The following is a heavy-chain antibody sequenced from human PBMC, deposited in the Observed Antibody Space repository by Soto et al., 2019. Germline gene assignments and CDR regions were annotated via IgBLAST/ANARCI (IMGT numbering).Heavy chain of an antibody. CDR1: GYTFTSYG. CDR2: ISAYNGNT. CDR3: ARGGKNYDFWSGYYNNWFDP. J-gene: IGHJ5*02. Sequence: ASVKVSCKASGYTFTSYGISWVRQAPGQGLEWMGWISAYNGNTNYAQKLQGRVTMTTDTSTSTAYMELRSLRSDDTAVYYCARGGKNYDFWSGYYNNWFDPWGQGTLVTVSS. D-gene: IGHD3-3*01. V-gene: IGHV1-18*01.